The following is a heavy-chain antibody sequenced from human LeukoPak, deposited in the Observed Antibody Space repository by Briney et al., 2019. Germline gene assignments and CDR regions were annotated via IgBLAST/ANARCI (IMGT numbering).Heavy chain of an antibody. CDR1: GFTFSSYA. D-gene: IGHD3-10*01. CDR2: ISGSGGST. J-gene: IGHJ4*02. CDR3: EKELLLWFGELYDY. Sequence: GGSLRLSCAASGFTFSSYAMSGVRQAPGKGLEWVSAISGSGGSTYYADSVKGRFTISRDNSKNTLYLQMNSLRAEDTAVYYCEKELLLWFGELYDYWGQGTLVTVSS. V-gene: IGHV3-23*01.